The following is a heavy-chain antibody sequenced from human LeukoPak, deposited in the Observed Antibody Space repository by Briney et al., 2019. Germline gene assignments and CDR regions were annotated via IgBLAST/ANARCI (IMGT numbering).Heavy chain of an antibody. CDR3: AKDKGSDGGIYPRGFDC. CDR2: IRYDESNK. D-gene: IGHD1-26*01. V-gene: IGHV3-30*02. J-gene: IGHJ4*02. CDR1: GFTFSSYG. Sequence: GGSLRLSCAASGFTFSSYGMRWVRQAPGKGLDWVTYIRYDESNKYYADSVKGRFTISRDNSKNTLYLQMNSLRPEDTAVYYCAKDKGSDGGIYPRGFDCWGQGTLVTVSS.